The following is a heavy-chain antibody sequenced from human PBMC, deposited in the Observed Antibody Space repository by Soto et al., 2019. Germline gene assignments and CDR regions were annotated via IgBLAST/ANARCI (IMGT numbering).Heavy chain of an antibody. CDR1: GGSFSGYY. D-gene: IGHD6-13*01. CDR3: ARVGSSWYNYFDY. V-gene: IGHV4-34*01. Sequence: QVQLQLWGAGLLKPSETLSLTCAVSGGSFSGYYWSWIRQPPGKGLEWIGEINPSGSTNYNPSLKSRVTISVHPSKNQFSLNLSSVTAADTAVFYCARVGSSWYNYFDYWGQGTLVTVSS. CDR2: INPSGST. J-gene: IGHJ4*02.